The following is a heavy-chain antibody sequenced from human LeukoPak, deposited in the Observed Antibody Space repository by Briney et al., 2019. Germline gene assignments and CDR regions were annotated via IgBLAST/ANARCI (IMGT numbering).Heavy chain of an antibody. V-gene: IGHV3-21*01. Sequence: GGSLRLSCAASGLTFSSYSMNWVRQAPGKGLEWVSSISSSSSYIYYADSVKGRFTISRDNAKNSLYLQMNSLRAEDTAVYYCASDSYSSGWYPYYFDYWGQGTLVTVSS. CDR3: ASDSYSSGWYPYYFDY. J-gene: IGHJ4*02. CDR1: GLTFSSYS. D-gene: IGHD6-19*01. CDR2: ISSSSSYI.